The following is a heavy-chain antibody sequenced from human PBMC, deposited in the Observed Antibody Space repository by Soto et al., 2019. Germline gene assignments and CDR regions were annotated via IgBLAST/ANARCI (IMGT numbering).Heavy chain of an antibody. J-gene: IGHJ4*02. V-gene: IGHV1-18*04. CDR3: ARDLNYDSSGYYLFDY. Sequence: QVQLVQSGAEVKNPGASVKVSCKASGYTFTSYAINWVRQAPGQGLEWMGWISARNGNTKYVQKLQGRVTMTTDTSTSTAYMELRSLRSDDTAVYYCARDLNYDSSGYYLFDYWGQGTLVTVSS. D-gene: IGHD3-22*01. CDR2: ISARNGNT. CDR1: GYTFTSYA.